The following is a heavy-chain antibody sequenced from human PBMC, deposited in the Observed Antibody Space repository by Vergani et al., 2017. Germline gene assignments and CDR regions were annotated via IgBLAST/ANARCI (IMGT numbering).Heavy chain of an antibody. CDR1: GFTFSDYY. V-gene: IGHV3-11*05. Sequence: QVQLVESGGGLVKPGGSLRLSCAASGFTFSDYYMSWIRQAPGKGLEWVSYISSSSSYTNYADSVKGRFTISRDNAKNSLYLQMNSLRAEDTAVYYCARDLEVPSYYFDYWGQGTLVTVSS. CDR3: ARDLEVPSYYFDY. D-gene: IGHD1-1*01. CDR2: ISSSSSYT. J-gene: IGHJ4*02.